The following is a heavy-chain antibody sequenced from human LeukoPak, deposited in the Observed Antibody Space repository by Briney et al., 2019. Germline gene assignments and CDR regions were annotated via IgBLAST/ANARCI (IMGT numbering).Heavy chain of an antibody. CDR3: ARGAPGSYCSGGSCPCFDY. CDR1: SYTFTSYD. J-gene: IGHJ4*02. D-gene: IGHD2-15*01. Sequence: GASVKVSCKASSYTFTSYDINWVRQATGQGLEWMGWMNPNSGNTGYAQKFQGRVTMTRNTSISTAYMELSSLRSEDTAVYYCARGAPGSYCSGGSCPCFDYWDQGTLISVSS. CDR2: MNPNSGNT. V-gene: IGHV1-8*01.